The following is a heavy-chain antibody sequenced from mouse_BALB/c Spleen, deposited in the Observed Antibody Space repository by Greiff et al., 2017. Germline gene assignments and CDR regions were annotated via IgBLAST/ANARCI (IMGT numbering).Heavy chain of an antibody. D-gene: IGHD2-14*01. Sequence: QVQLQQSGTVLARPGVSVKISCKGSGYTFTDYAMHWVKQSHAKSLEWIGVISTYYGDASYNQKFKGKATMTVDKSSSTAYMELARLTSEDSAIYYCASEVRGAMDYWGQGTSVTVSS. CDR2: ISTYYGDA. V-gene: IGHV1S137*01. J-gene: IGHJ4*01. CDR3: ASEVRGAMDY. CDR1: GYTFTDYA.